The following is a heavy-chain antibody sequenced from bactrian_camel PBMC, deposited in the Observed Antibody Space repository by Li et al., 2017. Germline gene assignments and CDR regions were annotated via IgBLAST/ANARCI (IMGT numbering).Heavy chain of an antibody. J-gene: IGHJ6*01. CDR2: IDSAYGST. CDR3: AAAGAFCSVVTNDPYLFSY. CDR1: GYTRSNNC. Sequence: HVQLVESGGGSVQVGESLIISCAASGYTRSNNCMGWFRQGPGKEREGVAFIDSAYGSTTYADSAKGRFTIVLDKTKNTLYLEMKNLKLEDTAMYYCAAAGAFCSVVTNDPYLFSYWGQGTQVTVS. V-gene: IGHV3S26*01. D-gene: IGHD2*01.